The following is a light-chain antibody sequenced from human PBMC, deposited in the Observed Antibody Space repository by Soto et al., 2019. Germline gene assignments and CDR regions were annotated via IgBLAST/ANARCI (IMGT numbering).Light chain of an antibody. V-gene: IGLV2-14*01. J-gene: IGLJ1*01. Sequence: QSALTQPASVSGSPGQSITISCTGTSSDVGGYNYVSWYQQHPGKAPKLMIYEVSNRPSGVSNRFSGSKSGNTASLTISGLQAEDEADYYCSSYTSSSSYVFGTGTKXTV. CDR2: EVS. CDR3: SSYTSSSSYV. CDR1: SSDVGGYNY.